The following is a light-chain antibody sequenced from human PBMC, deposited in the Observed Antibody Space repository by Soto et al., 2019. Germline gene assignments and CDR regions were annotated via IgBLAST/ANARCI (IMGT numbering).Light chain of an antibody. CDR2: GNS. Sequence: QSVLTQPPAVSGAPGQRVTISCTVSSSNIGAGYDVHWYQQLPGTAPKRLIYGNSDRPSGVPDRFSGSKSGTSAPLAITGLQAEDEADYYCQSYDSSLSIWVFGGGTKLTV. CDR1: SSNIGAGYD. J-gene: IGLJ3*02. V-gene: IGLV1-40*01. CDR3: QSYDSSLSIWV.